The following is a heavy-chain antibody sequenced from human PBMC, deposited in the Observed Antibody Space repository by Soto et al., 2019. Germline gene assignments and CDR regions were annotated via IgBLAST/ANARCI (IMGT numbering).Heavy chain of an antibody. CDR2: IWYDGSNK. D-gene: IGHD3-22*01. Sequence: PGGSLRLSCAASGFTFSSYGMHWVRQAPGKGLEWVAVIWYDGSNKYYADSVKGRFTISRDNSKNTLYLQMNSLRAEDTAVYYCARDLAHYYDSSGYFVYGGPGTLLTVSS. J-gene: IGHJ4*02. CDR3: ARDLAHYYDSSGYFVY. V-gene: IGHV3-33*01. CDR1: GFTFSSYG.